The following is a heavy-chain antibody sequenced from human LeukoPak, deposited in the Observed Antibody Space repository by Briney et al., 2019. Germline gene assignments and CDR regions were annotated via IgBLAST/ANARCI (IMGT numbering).Heavy chain of an antibody. CDR2: IHSDGST. CDR3: ALSSSWPGYFDY. V-gene: IGHV3-66*01. Sequence: PGGSLRLSCAASGFTVSNNYMSWVRQAPGKGLEWVSAIHSDGSTFYADSVKGRFTISRDNSKNTPYLQMDSLRVEDTAMYYCALSSSWPGYFDYWGQGTLVTVSS. J-gene: IGHJ4*02. CDR1: GFTVSNNY. D-gene: IGHD6-13*01.